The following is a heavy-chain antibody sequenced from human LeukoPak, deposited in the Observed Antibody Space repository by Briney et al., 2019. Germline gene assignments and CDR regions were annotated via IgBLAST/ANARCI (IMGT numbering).Heavy chain of an antibody. CDR1: GGSISSSSYY. V-gene: IGHV4-39*01. D-gene: IGHD6-13*01. J-gene: IGHJ4*02. Sequence: SETLSLTCTVSGGSISSSSYYWGWIRQPPGKGLEWIGSIYYSGSTYYDPSLKSRVTISVDTSKNQFSLKLSSVTAADTAVYYCARHEIAGDYWGQGTLVTVSS. CDR3: ARHEIAGDY. CDR2: IYYSGST.